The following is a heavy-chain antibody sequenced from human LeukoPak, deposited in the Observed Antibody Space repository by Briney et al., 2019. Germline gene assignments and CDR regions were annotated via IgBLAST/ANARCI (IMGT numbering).Heavy chain of an antibody. CDR1: GGSISSYY. Sequence: PSETLSLTCTVSGGSISSYYWSWIRQPPGKGLEWIGYIYYSGSTNYNPSLKSRVTISVDTSKNQFSLKLSSVTAADTAVYYCASHTIRFNYYYYMDVWGKGTTVTVSS. V-gene: IGHV4-59*01. J-gene: IGHJ6*03. D-gene: IGHD3-3*01. CDR3: ASHTIRFNYYYYMDV. CDR2: IYYSGST.